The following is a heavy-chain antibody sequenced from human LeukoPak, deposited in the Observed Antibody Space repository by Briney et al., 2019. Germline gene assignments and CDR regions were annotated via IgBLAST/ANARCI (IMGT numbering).Heavy chain of an antibody. CDR2: ISSTGSNI. CDR3: ARDGRGAVAGFDY. J-gene: IGHJ4*02. CDR1: GFTFSSYS. V-gene: IGHV3-21*05. D-gene: IGHD6-19*01. Sequence: PGGSLRLSCAASGFTFSSYSMNWVRQAPGKGLEWVSYISSTGSNIYYADSVKGRFTISRDNAKNSLYLQMNSLRAEDMAVYYCARDGRGAVAGFDYWGQGTLVTVSS.